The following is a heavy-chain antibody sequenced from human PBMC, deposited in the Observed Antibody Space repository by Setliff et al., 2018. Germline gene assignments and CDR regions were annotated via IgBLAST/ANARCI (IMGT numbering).Heavy chain of an antibody. CDR1: GFTFSSYE. CDR2: ISRGGSTI. J-gene: IGHJ3*02. V-gene: IGHV3-48*03. CDR3: ANDVRGGVYEI. Sequence: PGGSLRLSCAASGFTFSSYEMNWVRQAPGKGLEWLSYISRGGSTIYYADSVKGRFIISRDNAKNSLYLQMNSLRVEDTAVYYCANDVRGGVYEIWGQGTMVTVSS. D-gene: IGHD3-16*01.